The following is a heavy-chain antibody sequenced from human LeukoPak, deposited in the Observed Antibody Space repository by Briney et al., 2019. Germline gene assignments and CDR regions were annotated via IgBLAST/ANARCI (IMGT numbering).Heavy chain of an antibody. Sequence: GALVKVSCKASGYTFTSYGISWVRQAPGQGLEWMGWISAYNGNTNYAQKLQGRVTMTTDTSTSTAYMELRSLRSDDTAVYYCATGYCSSTSCYDLDYWGQGTLVTVSS. J-gene: IGHJ4*02. CDR3: ATGYCSSTSCYDLDY. D-gene: IGHD2-2*01. CDR2: ISAYNGNT. CDR1: GYTFTSYG. V-gene: IGHV1-18*01.